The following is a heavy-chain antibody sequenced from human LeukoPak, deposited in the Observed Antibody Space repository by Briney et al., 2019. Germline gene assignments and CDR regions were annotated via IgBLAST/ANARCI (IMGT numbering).Heavy chain of an antibody. J-gene: IGHJ5*01. CDR1: GFTFSSYA. V-gene: IGHV3-23*01. Sequence: PGGSLRLSCAASGFTFSSYAMSWVRQAPGKGLEWVSAISGSGGNTFYADSVKGRFTISRDNSKNTLYLQMNSLRAEDTALYYCAKPPTGVYAYGNSGGQGPLVPAPS. CDR2: ISGSGGNT. D-gene: IGHD4-17*01. CDR3: AKPPTGVYAYGNS.